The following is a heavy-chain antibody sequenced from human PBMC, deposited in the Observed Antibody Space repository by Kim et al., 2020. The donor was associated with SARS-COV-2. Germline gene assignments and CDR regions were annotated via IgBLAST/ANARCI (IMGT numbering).Heavy chain of an antibody. D-gene: IGHD3-22*01. Sequence: GGSLRLSCTASGFTFGDYAMSWVRQAPGKGLEWVGFIRSKAYGGTTEYAASVKGRFTISRDDSKSIAYLQMNSLKTEDTAVYYCTRVDRFYGDSSGYYGGSFWFDPWGQGTLVTVSS. CDR3: TRVDRFYGDSSGYYGGSFWFDP. CDR1: GFTFGDYA. V-gene: IGHV3-49*04. J-gene: IGHJ5*02. CDR2: IRSKAYGGTT.